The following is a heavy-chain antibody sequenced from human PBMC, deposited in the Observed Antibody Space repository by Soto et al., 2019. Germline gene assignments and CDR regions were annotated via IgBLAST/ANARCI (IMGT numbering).Heavy chain of an antibody. CDR1: GFTFSSYT. D-gene: IGHD2-2*01. CDR3: AKGHCSSTSCPVDF. J-gene: IGHJ4*02. Sequence: EVQMLESGGGLVQPGGSLRLSCAASGFTFSSYTMSWVCQAPGKGLEWGSAISGSGGSTYYADSVKGRFSISKGDSKNTLYLQINSLRAEDRVVYYCAKGHCSSTSCPVDFWGQGTLVTVSS. V-gene: IGHV3-23*01. CDR2: ISGSGGST.